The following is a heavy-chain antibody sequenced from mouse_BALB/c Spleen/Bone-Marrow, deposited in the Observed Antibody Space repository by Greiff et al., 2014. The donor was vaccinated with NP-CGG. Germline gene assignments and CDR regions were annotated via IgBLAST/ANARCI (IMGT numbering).Heavy chain of an antibody. CDR2: ISSGSSTV. V-gene: IGHV5-17*02. Sequence: EVKVEESGGGLVQPGGSRKLSCAASGFTFSGFGMHWVRQAPEKGLEWVAYISSGSSTVYYADKVMGRFTISRDNPKNTLFLQMTSLRSEDTAMYYCARSGSSSGYFEYWGQGTTLTVSS. CDR1: GFTFSGFG. D-gene: IGHD1-1*01. J-gene: IGHJ2*01. CDR3: ARSGSSSGYFEY.